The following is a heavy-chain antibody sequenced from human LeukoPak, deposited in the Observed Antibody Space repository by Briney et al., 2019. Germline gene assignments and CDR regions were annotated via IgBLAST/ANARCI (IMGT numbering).Heavy chain of an antibody. CDR2: IGSSGTTR. CDR1: GFPFSIYE. Sequence: PGGSLRLSCAVSGFPFSIYEMNWVRQAPGKGLEWVSNIGSSGTTRYYADSVKGRFSISRDNAKNSLYLRMNSLRVEDTGVYYCALLAVASDFDYWGQGALVTVSS. J-gene: IGHJ4*02. CDR3: ALLAVASDFDY. V-gene: IGHV3-48*03. D-gene: IGHD6-19*01.